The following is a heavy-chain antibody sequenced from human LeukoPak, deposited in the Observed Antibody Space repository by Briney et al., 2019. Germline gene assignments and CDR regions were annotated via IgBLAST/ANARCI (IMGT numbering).Heavy chain of an antibody. CDR2: INPSGGST. CDR3: ARGPEAWGYDY. D-gene: IGHD7-27*01. Sequence: ASVKVSCKASGHTYTSYYMHWVRQAPGQGLEWMGIINPSGGSTSYAQKFQGRVTMTRDMSTSTVYMELSSLRSEDTAVYYCARGPEAWGYDYWGQGTLVTVSS. J-gene: IGHJ4*02. V-gene: IGHV1-46*01. CDR1: GHTYTSYY.